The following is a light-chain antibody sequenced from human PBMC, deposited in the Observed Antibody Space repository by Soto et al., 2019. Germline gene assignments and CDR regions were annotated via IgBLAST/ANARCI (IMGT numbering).Light chain of an antibody. V-gene: IGKV1-5*01. J-gene: IGKJ1*01. CDR2: HAS. Sequence: EIRMTQSASTLPAFVGDGVNIXCRASQSISNRLAWYQQIKGTAPKPLIYHASTLESGVTSRFSGSGYGKEFNITISRLQPDDFATYQCQQYNSYWTFGQGTKVDIK. CDR3: QQYNSYWT. CDR1: QSISNR.